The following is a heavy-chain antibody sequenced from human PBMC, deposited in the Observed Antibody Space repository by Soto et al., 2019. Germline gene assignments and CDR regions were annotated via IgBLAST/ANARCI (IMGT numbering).Heavy chain of an antibody. CDR2: ISYEGSNK. D-gene: IGHD5-18*01. CDR3: ARDRQRIQLWLIGPNDAFDS. V-gene: IGHV3-30-3*01. CDR1: GFTFSPHA. J-gene: IGHJ3*02. Sequence: GGSLRLSCAASGFTFSPHAMHWVRQGPGKGLEWVAVISYEGSNKYYADSVKGRFTISRDNSKNTLYLQMNSLRAEDTAVYYCARDRQRIQLWLIGPNDAFDSWGQVTMVTVSS.